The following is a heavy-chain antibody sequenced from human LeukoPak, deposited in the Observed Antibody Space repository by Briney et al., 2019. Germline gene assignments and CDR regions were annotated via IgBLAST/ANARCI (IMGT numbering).Heavy chain of an antibody. V-gene: IGHV3-64D*06. D-gene: IGHD6-19*01. CDR1: GFTFSTYV. Sequence: GGSLRLSCSVSGFTFSTYVMHWVRQAPGKGLEYVSAISSNGDNTYYADSVKDRFTISRDNSKNTLYLQMSSLRAEDTAVYYCVKTPARYSSGWYYDYWGQGTLVTVSS. CDR3: VKTPARYSSGWYYDY. CDR2: ISSNGDNT. J-gene: IGHJ4*02.